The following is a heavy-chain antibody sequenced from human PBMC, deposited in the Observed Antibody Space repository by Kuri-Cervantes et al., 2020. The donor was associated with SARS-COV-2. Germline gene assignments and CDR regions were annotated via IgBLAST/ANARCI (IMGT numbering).Heavy chain of an antibody. CDR2: INPSGGGT. Sequence: ASVKVSCKASGDTFTNYYIHWVRQAPGQGLEWLGIINPSGGGTTYAQKFQGRVTLTRDTSTSTVYMQLSSLRSEDTAVYYCARDDDLATKNAIAYWGQGTRVTVSS. D-gene: IGHD5-24*01. J-gene: IGHJ4*02. CDR1: GDTFTNYY. V-gene: IGHV1-46*01. CDR3: ARDDDLATKNAIAY.